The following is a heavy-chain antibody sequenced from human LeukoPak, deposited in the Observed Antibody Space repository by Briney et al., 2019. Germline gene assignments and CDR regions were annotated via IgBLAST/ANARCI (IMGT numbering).Heavy chain of an antibody. CDR1: GFTFSTYW. D-gene: IGHD2-15*01. CDR3: AREGVHCSGRSCLKAY. Sequence: GGSLRLSCAASGFTFSTYWMSGVRQAPGKGLECVANIKKDGSEKYYMDSVKGRFTISRDNADNSLYLQLNSLRAEDTVVYYCAREGVHCSGRSCLKAYWGQGTQVTVSS. V-gene: IGHV3-7*03. CDR2: IKKDGSEK. J-gene: IGHJ4*02.